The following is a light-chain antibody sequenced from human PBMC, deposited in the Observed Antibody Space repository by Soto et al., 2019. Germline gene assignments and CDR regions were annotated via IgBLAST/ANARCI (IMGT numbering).Light chain of an antibody. Sequence: QAVVTQPPSVSAAPGQTVTISCSGSSSNIGNNYVSWYQQLPGTAPKLLIYENNKRPSGIPDRFSGSKSGTSATLGITGLQTGDEADYYCGTWDSSLSAGIVFGTGTKLTVL. CDR3: GTWDSSLSAGIV. J-gene: IGLJ1*01. CDR1: SSNIGNNY. V-gene: IGLV1-51*02. CDR2: ENN.